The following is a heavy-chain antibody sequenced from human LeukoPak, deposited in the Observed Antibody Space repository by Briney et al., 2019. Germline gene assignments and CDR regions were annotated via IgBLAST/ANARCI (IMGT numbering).Heavy chain of an antibody. CDR3: ARGDDAFDI. CDR2: MSSSGSYI. CDR1: EFTFSSYS. J-gene: IGHJ3*02. Sequence: GGSLRLSCAASEFTFSSYSMTWVRQAPGKGLEWVSSMSSSGSYIYYADSVKGRFTISRDNAKNSLYLQMNSLRAEDTAVYYCARGDDAFDIWGQGTMVTVSS. V-gene: IGHV3-21*01.